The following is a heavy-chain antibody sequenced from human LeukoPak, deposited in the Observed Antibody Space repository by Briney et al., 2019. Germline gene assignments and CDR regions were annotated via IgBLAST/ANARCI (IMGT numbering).Heavy chain of an antibody. V-gene: IGHV1-18*01. J-gene: IGHJ4*02. CDR1: GYTFTSYG. D-gene: IGHD3-10*01. CDR3: ARALLWFGELSIPTYYFDY. CDR2: ISAYNGNT. Sequence: ASVKVSCKASGYTFTSYGISWVRQAPGQGLEWMGWISAYNGNTNYAQKLQGRVTMTTDTSTSTAYMELRSLRSDDTAVYYCARALLWFGELSIPTYYFDYWGQGTLVTVSS.